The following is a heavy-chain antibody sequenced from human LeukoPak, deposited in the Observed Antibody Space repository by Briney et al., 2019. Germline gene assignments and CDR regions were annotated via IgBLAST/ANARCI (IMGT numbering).Heavy chain of an antibody. V-gene: IGHV1-2*02. Sequence: ASVKVSCKASGYTFTGYYMHWVRQAPGQGLEWMGWINPNSGGTNYAQKFQGRVTMTRDTSISTAYMELSRLRSDDTAVYYCARDEYCSSTSCYYMDVWGKGTTVTISS. CDR1: GYTFTGYY. D-gene: IGHD2-2*01. CDR3: ARDEYCSSTSCYYMDV. J-gene: IGHJ6*03. CDR2: INPNSGGT.